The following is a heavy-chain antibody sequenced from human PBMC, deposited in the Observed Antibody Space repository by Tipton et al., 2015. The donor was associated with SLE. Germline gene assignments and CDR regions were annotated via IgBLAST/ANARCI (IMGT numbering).Heavy chain of an antibody. CDR2: ISSSSSYI. Sequence: SLRLSCAASGFTFSSYSMNWVRQAPGKGLEWVSSISSSSSYIYYADSVKGRFTISRDNAKNSLYLQMNSLRAEDTAVYYCAGDVLLWFGELPKGPFDYWGQGTLVTVSS. V-gene: IGHV3-21*01. CDR3: AGDVLLWFGELPKGPFDY. J-gene: IGHJ4*02. CDR1: GFTFSSYS. D-gene: IGHD3-10*01.